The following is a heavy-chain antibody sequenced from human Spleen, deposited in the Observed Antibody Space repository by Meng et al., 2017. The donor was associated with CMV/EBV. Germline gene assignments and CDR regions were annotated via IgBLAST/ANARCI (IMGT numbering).Heavy chain of an antibody. V-gene: IGHV1-69*10. J-gene: IGHJ3*02. Sequence: SVKVSCKASGGTFSNYTITWVRQAPGQGLEWMGGVIPFLGMAHYAQKLQGRVTITADKSTTTAFMELSSLRSEDTAVYYCAKENGIYYDDVYAFDIWGQGTMVTVSS. CDR1: GGTFSNYT. CDR2: VIPFLGMA. D-gene: IGHD3-3*01. CDR3: AKENGIYYDDVYAFDI.